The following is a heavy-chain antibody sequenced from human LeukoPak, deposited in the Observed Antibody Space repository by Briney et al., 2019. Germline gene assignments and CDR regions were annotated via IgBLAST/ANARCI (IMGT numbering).Heavy chain of an antibody. CDR3: ARYRAYYYYMDV. CDR2: IYYSGST. Sequence: KPSETLSLTCRVYGGSFSDYYWGWIRQPPGKGLEWIGSIYYSGSTYYNPSLKSRVAISVDTSKNQFSLKLSSVTAADTAVYYCARYRAYYYYMDVWGKGTTVTVSS. CDR1: GGSFSDYY. J-gene: IGHJ6*03. V-gene: IGHV4-39*01. D-gene: IGHD3-10*01.